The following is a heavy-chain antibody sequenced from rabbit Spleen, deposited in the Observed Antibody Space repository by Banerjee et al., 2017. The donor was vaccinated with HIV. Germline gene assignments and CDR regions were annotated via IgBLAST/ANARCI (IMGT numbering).Heavy chain of an antibody. CDR1: GFDFTSYY. CDR2: IDPVFGSA. CDR3: ARGGGL. J-gene: IGHJ3*01. V-gene: IGHV1S7*01. Sequence: QSLEESGGGLDQPGGSLKLSCKASGFDFTSYYMSWVRQAPGKGLEWIGYIDPVFGSAYYASWVNGRFSISRENTQNTVSLQLNSLTAADTATYFCARGGGLWGQGTLVTV.